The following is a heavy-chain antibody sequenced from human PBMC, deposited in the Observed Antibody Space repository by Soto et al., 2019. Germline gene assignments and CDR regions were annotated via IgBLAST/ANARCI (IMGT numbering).Heavy chain of an antibody. CDR2: ISYSGST. CDR1: GRSLSSGNYY. V-gene: IGHV4-30-4*01. Sequence: SETLSLTCTVSGRSLSSGNYYWRWIRQPPGKGLEKIGFISYSGSTYYSLSLKSRVTISVDTSKNQFSLNLSFVTAADTAVYYCATMGTPATGLYYFDYWGQGTLVTVSS. D-gene: IGHD5-18*01. J-gene: IGHJ4*02. CDR3: ATMGTPATGLYYFDY.